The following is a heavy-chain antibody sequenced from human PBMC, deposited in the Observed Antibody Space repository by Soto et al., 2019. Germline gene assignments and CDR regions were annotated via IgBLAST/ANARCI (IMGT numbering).Heavy chain of an antibody. Sequence: AASVKVSCKASGGTFSSYAISWVRQAPGQGLEWMGGIIPIFGTANYAQKFQGRVTITADKSTSTAYMELSSLRSEDTAVYYCACPGYSGYDRVGYFDYWGQGTLVTVSS. CDR3: ACPGYSGYDRVGYFDY. CDR1: GGTFSSYA. CDR2: IIPIFGTA. D-gene: IGHD5-12*01. J-gene: IGHJ4*02. V-gene: IGHV1-69*06.